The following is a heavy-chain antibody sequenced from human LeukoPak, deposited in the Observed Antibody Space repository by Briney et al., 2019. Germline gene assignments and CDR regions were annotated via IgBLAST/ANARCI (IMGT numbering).Heavy chain of an antibody. CDR1: GFTFSSYS. D-gene: IGHD3-3*01. J-gene: IGHJ4*02. Sequence: PGGSLRLSCAASGFTFSSYSMNWVRQAPGKGLEWVSSISSSSSYIYYADSVKGRFTISRDNAKNSLYLQMNSLRAEDTAVYYCARATNFWSGSSGYWGQGTLVTVSS. CDR3: ARATNFWSGSSGY. CDR2: ISSSSSYI. V-gene: IGHV3-21*01.